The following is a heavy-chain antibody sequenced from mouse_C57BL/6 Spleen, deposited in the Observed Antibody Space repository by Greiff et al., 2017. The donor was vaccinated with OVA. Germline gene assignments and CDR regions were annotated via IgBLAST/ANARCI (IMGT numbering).Heavy chain of an antibody. CDR2: IDPSDSEP. Sequence: QVQLQQPGAELVRPGSSVKLSCKASGYTFTSYWMHWVKQRPIQGLEWIGNIDPSDSEPHYNQKFKDKATLTVDKSSSTAYMQLSILTSEDSAVYYCARFYYDNAMDYWGQGTSVTVSS. CDR1: GYTFTSYW. CDR3: ARFYYDNAMDY. J-gene: IGHJ4*01. V-gene: IGHV1-52*01. D-gene: IGHD1-1*01.